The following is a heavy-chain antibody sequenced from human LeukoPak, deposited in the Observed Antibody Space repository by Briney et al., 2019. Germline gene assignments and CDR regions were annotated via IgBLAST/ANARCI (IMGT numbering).Heavy chain of an antibody. CDR1: GYTFTSYG. Sequence: ASVKVSCKASGYTFTSYGISWVRQAPGQGLEWMGWISAHNGNTNYAQKLQGRVTMTTDTSTSTAYMELRSLRSDDTAVYYCARDRGYDSYYYYGMDVWGQGTTVTVSS. CDR2: ISAHNGNT. J-gene: IGHJ6*02. D-gene: IGHD6-25*01. CDR3: ARDRGYDSYYYYGMDV. V-gene: IGHV1-18*01.